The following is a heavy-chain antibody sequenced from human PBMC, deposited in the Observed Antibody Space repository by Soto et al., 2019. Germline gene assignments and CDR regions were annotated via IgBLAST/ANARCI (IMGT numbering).Heavy chain of an antibody. CDR1: GYTFTSYY. J-gene: IGHJ6*02. D-gene: IGHD3-3*01. Sequence: ASVKVSCKASGYTFTSYYMHWVRQAPGQGLEWMGIINPSGGSTSYTQKFQGRVTMTRDTSTSTVYMELSSLRSEDTAVYYCARDLLPYDFWSGYYSGYYYYGMDVWGQGTTVTVSS. V-gene: IGHV1-46*01. CDR2: INPSGGST. CDR3: ARDLLPYDFWSGYYSGYYYYGMDV.